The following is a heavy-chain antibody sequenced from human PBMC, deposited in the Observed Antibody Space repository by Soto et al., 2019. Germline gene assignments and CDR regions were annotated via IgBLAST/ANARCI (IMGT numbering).Heavy chain of an antibody. J-gene: IGHJ3*02. Sequence: SETLSLTCTVSGGSISSGGYYWSWIRQHPGKGLEWIGYIYYSGSTYYNPSLKSRVTISVDTSKYQFSLKLSSVTAADTAVYYCARRPKLLDAFDIWGQGTMVTVSS. CDR2: IYYSGST. D-gene: IGHD2-15*01. CDR1: GGSISSGGYY. V-gene: IGHV4-31*03. CDR3: ARRPKLLDAFDI.